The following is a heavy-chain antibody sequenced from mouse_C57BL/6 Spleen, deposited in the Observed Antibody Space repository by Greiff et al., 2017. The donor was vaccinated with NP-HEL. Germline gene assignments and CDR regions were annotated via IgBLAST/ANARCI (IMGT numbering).Heavy chain of an antibody. J-gene: IGHJ1*03. D-gene: IGHD1-1*01. CDR2: ISDGGSYT. CDR3: ARGGLGSSSWSWYFDV. V-gene: IGHV5-4*03. Sequence: EVKVEESGGGLVKPGGSLKLSCAASGFTFSSYAMSWVRQTPEKRLEWVATISDGGSYTYYPDNVKGRFTISRDNAKNNLYLQMSHLKSEDTAMYYCARGGLGSSSWSWYFDVWGTGTTVTVSS. CDR1: GFTFSSYA.